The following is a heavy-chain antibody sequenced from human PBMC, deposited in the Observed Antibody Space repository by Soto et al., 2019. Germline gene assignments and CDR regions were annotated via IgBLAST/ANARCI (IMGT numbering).Heavy chain of an antibody. V-gene: IGHV1-2*02. Sequence: QVQLVQSGAEVKKPGASVKVSCKASGYTFTGYYMHWVRQAPGQGLEWMGWINPNSGGTNYAQKFQGRVTMTRDTSISTAYMELSRLRSDDTAVYYCARDARYYYDSSGSTGHNWFDPWGQGTLVTVSS. D-gene: IGHD3-22*01. CDR2: INPNSGGT. J-gene: IGHJ5*02. CDR1: GYTFTGYY. CDR3: ARDARYYYDSSGSTGHNWFDP.